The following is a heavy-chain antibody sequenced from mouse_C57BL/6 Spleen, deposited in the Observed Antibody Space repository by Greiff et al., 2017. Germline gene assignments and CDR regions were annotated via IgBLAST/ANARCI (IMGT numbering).Heavy chain of an antibody. CDR1: GYTFTSYW. D-gene: IGHD2-3*01. V-gene: IGHV1-64*01. CDR3: ARRAYDGYFYYFDY. J-gene: IGHJ2*01. CDR2: IHPNSGST. Sequence: VQLQQPGAELVKPGASVKLSCKASGYTFTSYWMHWVKQRPGQGLEWIGMIHPNSGSTNYNEKFKSKATLTVDKSSSTAYMQLSSLTSEDSAVYYCARRAYDGYFYYFDYWGQGTTLTVSS.